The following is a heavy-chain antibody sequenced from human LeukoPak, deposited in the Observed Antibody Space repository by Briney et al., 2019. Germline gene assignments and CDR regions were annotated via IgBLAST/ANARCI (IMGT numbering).Heavy chain of an antibody. V-gene: IGHV4-61*01. J-gene: IGHJ5*02. Sequence: PSETLSLTCTVSGGSISSSSYYWSWIPQPPGKGLEWIGYIYYSGSTNYNPSLKSRVTISVDTSKNQFSLKLSSVTAADMAVYYCARAPIITIFGVATPWFDPWGQGTLVTVSS. CDR1: GGSISSSSYY. D-gene: IGHD3-3*01. CDR2: IYYSGST. CDR3: ARAPIITIFGVATPWFDP.